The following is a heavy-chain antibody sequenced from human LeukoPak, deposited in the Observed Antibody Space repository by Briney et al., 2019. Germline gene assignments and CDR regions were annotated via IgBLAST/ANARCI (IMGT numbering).Heavy chain of an antibody. CDR3: ARGGEMIYCTDGSCSSSRYPFDY. CDR1: GYSISSGYY. J-gene: IGHJ4*02. Sequence: PSETLSLTCAVSGYSISSGYYWDWIRQPPGKGLEWIGSIYHSGSTYYNPSLKSRVTISVDTSKNQFSLKWTSVTAADTAVYYCARGGEMIYCTDGSCSSSRYPFDYWGQGVLVTVSS. CDR2: IYHSGST. D-gene: IGHD2-8*01. V-gene: IGHV4-38-2*01.